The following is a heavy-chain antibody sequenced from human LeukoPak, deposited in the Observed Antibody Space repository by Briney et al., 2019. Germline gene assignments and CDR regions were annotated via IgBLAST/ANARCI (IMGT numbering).Heavy chain of an antibody. Sequence: PSQTLSLTCTVSGGSISSGGYYWSWIRQHPGKGLEWIGYIYYSGSTYYNPSLKSRVTISVDTSKNQFSLKLSSVTAADTAVYYCARGVDPSLDPQYYYDSSGYYFYWFDPWGQGTLVTVSS. CDR2: IYYSGST. CDR3: ARGVDPSLDPQYYYDSSGYYFYWFDP. D-gene: IGHD3-22*01. V-gene: IGHV4-31*03. J-gene: IGHJ5*02. CDR1: GGSISSGGYY.